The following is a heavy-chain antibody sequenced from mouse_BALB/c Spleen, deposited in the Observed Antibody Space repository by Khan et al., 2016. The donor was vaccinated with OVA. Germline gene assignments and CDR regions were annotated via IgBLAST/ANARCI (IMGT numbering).Heavy chain of an antibody. CDR2: ISYSGST. CDR3: ARTARIKY. Sequence: VQLKQSGPGLVKPSQSLYLTCTVTGYSITSGYGWNWIRQFPGNKLEWMGYISYSGSTNYNPSLKSRISITRDTSKNQFFLQWNSVTTEDTATYYCARTARIKYWGQGTTLTVSS. D-gene: IGHD1-2*01. CDR1: GYSITSGYG. V-gene: IGHV3-2*02. J-gene: IGHJ2*01.